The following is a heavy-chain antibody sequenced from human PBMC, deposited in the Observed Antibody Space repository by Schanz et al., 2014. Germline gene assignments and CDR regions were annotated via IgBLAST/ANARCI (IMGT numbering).Heavy chain of an antibody. V-gene: IGHV3-7*01. CDR1: GFTFSDYW. D-gene: IGHD3-10*01. Sequence: EVQLVESGGGLVQPGGSLRLSCTASGFTFSDYWMSWVRQAPGKGLEWVAILWHDGSKKYYADSVKGRFTISRDNSKNSLYLQMNSLRAEDTAVYHCVSSGSYSSYASWGQGTLVTVSS. CDR2: LWHDGSKK. J-gene: IGHJ4*02. CDR3: VSSGSYSSYAS.